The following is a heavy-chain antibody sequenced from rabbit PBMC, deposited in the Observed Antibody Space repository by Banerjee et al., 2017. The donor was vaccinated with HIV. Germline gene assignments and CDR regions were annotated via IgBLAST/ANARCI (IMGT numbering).Heavy chain of an antibody. CDR3: ARDGAGYAGYGYINL. J-gene: IGHJ4*01. Sequence: QSLEESGGDLVKPGASLTLTCTASGFSFSSSAYMCWVRQAPGKGLEWIACIYVGGSSTTYYANWAKGRFTISKTSSTTVTLQMTSLTAADTATYFCARDGAGYAGYGYINLWGPGTWSPS. CDR2: IYVGGSSTT. V-gene: IGHV1S40*01. CDR1: GFSFSSSAY. D-gene: IGHD7-1*01.